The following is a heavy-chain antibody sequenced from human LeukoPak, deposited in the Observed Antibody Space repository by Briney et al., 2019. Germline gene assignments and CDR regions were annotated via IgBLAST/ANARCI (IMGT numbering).Heavy chain of an antibody. CDR3: ARGLWGSDYSIFGA. D-gene: IGHD3-3*01. Sequence: SETLSLTCTVSGGSISSSSYYWGWIRQPPGKGLEWIGSTYYSGSTYYNPSLKSRVTISLDTSKNQFSLKLSSVIAADTAVYYCARGLWGSDYSIFGAWGQGTLVTVSS. J-gene: IGHJ5*02. CDR1: GGSISSSSYY. CDR2: TYYSGST. V-gene: IGHV4-39*07.